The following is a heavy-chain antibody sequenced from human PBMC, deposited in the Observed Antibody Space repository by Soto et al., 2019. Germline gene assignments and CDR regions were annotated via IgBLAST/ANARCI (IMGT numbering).Heavy chain of an antibody. CDR1: GFTFSSYG. CDR3: ASVYCSGGSCFDAFDI. J-gene: IGHJ3*02. CDR2: IWYDGSNK. Sequence: PGGSLRLSCAASGFTFSSYGMHWVRQAPGKGLEWVAVIWYDGSNKYYADSVKGRFTTSRDNSKNTLYLQMNSLRAEDTAVYYCASVYCSGGSCFDAFDIWGQGTMVTVSS. D-gene: IGHD2-15*01. V-gene: IGHV3-33*01.